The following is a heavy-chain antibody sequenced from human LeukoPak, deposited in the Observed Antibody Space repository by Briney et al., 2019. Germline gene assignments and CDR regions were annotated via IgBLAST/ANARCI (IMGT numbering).Heavy chain of an antibody. J-gene: IGHJ4*02. CDR1: GFTFSSYG. D-gene: IGHD3-3*01. CDR3: AKAPGGDFWSGYYYFDY. CDR2: IRYDGSNK. V-gene: IGHV3-30*02. Sequence: GGSLRLSCAASGFTFSSYGMHWVRQAPGKGLEWVAFIRYDGSNKYYADSVKGRFTISRDNSKNTLYLQMNSLRAEDTAVYYCAKAPGGDFWSGYYYFDYWGQGTLVTVSS.